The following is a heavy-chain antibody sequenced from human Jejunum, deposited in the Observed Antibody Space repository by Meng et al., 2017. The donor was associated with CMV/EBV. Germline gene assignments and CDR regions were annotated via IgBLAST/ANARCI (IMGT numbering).Heavy chain of an antibody. V-gene: IGHV3-15*07. CDR2: VKSASAGGAA. J-gene: IGHJ4*02. Sequence: CVASDFTLNGAWMNWVRQAPGKGLEWVGRVKSASAGGAADAAAPVKGRFTVSRDDSRKTVHLQMDNLKIEDTAVYYCTTGWGQYFDFWGQGALVTVSS. CDR3: TTGWGQYFDF. D-gene: IGHD1-26*01. CDR1: DFTLNGAW.